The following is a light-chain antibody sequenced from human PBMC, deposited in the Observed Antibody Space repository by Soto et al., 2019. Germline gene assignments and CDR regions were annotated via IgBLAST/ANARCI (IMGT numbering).Light chain of an antibody. CDR3: GSITSSTTAV. Sequence: QSVLTQPASVSGSPGQSITISCTGSSSDVGGYNYVSWYQHHPGKAPKLMIYEVSNRPSGVSNRFSGSKSGNTASLTISGLQTEDEADYYCGSITSSTTAVFGTGTKLTVL. J-gene: IGLJ1*01. CDR2: EVS. CDR1: SSDVGGYNY. V-gene: IGLV2-14*01.